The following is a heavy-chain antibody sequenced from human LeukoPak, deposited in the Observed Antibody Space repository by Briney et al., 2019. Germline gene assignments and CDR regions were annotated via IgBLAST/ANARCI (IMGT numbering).Heavy chain of an antibody. CDR1: GFPFSNYA. D-gene: IGHD3-22*01. CDR3: AKGLGTSGYHDY. Sequence: GGSLRLSCAASGFPFSNYAMTWVRQAPGKGLERVSGISDSGDRTYYADSVKGRFTISRGNSKNMLYLQMNSLRVEDTALYYCAKGLGTSGYHDYWGQGTLVTVSS. J-gene: IGHJ4*02. V-gene: IGHV3-23*01. CDR2: ISDSGDRT.